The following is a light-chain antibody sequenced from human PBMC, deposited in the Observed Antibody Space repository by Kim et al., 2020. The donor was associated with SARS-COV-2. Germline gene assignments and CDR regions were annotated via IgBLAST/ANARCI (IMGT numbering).Light chain of an antibody. CDR1: LSVSSY. J-gene: IGKJ4*01. V-gene: IGKV3-11*01. CDR3: QQRSNWPRT. CDR2: DAS. Sequence: LLPGERPTRSCRASLSVSSYLACYQQNPGQAPRLLIYDASNRATGIPARFSGSGSGTDFTLTISSLEPEDFAVYYCQQRSNWPRTFGGGTKVDIK.